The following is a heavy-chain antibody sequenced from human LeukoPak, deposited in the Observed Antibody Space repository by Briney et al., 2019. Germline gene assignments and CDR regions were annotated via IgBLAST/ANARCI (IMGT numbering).Heavy chain of an antibody. CDR2: IYYSGST. Sequence: SETLSLTCTVSGGSISSGDYYWSWIRQPPGKGLEWIGYIYYSGSTYYNPSLKSRVTISVDTSKNQFSLKLSSVTAADTAVYYCARGRPGGYDFWSGYSIQYYFDYWGQGTLVTVSS. CDR3: ARGRPGGYDFWSGYSIQYYFDY. D-gene: IGHD3-3*01. J-gene: IGHJ4*02. CDR1: GGSISSGDYY. V-gene: IGHV4-30-4*01.